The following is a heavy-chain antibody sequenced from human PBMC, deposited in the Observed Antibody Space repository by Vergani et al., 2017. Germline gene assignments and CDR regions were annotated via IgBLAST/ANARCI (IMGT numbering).Heavy chain of an antibody. CDR3: ARGQWELPNNFDY. CDR2: IYYSGST. V-gene: IGHV4-59*01. D-gene: IGHD1-26*01. CDR1: GGSISSYY. J-gene: IGHJ4*02. Sequence: QVQLQESGPGLVKPSETLSLTCTVSGGSISSYYWSWIRQPPGKGLEWIGYIYYSGSTNYNPSHKSRVTISVDTSKNQFSLKLSSVTAADTAVYYCARGQWELPNNFDYWGQGTLVTVSS.